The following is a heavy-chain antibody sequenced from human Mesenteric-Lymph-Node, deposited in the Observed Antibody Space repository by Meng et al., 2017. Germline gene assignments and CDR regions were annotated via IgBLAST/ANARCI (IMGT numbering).Heavy chain of an antibody. V-gene: IGHV4-59*01. J-gene: IGHJ6*02. Sequence: SETLSLTCAVYGGSFSGYYWSWIRQPPGKGLEWIGYIYYSGSTNYNPSLKGRVTISVDTSKNQLSLNLSSVTAADTAVYYCARVLSSRYYYGMDVWGQGTTVTVSS. CDR3: ARVLSSRYYYGMDV. CDR2: IYYSGST. D-gene: IGHD2-2*01. CDR1: GGSFSGYY.